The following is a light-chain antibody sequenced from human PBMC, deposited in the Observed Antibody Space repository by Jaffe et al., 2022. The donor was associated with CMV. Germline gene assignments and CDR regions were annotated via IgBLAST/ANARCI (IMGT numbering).Light chain of an antibody. V-gene: IGKV4-1*01. Sequence: DIVMKQSPDSLAVSLGGRATINCKSSQTILKSSINKNYLAWYQQRPGQPPKLLISWASTREPGVPDRFSGSGSGTDFTLTISSLQTEDVAVYYCQQYYTTFLTFGGGTKVEIK. J-gene: IGKJ4*01. CDR2: WAS. CDR3: QQYYTTFLT. CDR1: QTILKSSINKNY.